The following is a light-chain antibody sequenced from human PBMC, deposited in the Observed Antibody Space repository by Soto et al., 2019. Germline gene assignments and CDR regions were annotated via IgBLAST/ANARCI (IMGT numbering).Light chain of an antibody. J-gene: IGKJ1*01. CDR3: QQYNNWPRRT. V-gene: IGKV3-15*01. CDR1: QNVRPNY. Sequence: EIVLTQSPGTLSLSPGERVTLSCRASQNVRPNYLAWYQQKPGQAPRLLIYGASTRATGIPARFSGSGSGTEFTLTISSLQSEDFAVYYCQQYNNWPRRTFGQGTKVDIK. CDR2: GAS.